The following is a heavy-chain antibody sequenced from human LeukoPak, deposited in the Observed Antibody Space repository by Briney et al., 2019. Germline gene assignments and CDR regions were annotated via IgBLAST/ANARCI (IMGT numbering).Heavy chain of an antibody. D-gene: IGHD6-13*01. J-gene: IGHJ3*02. CDR2: ISYDGSNK. Sequence: GRSLRLSCAASVFTFSSYAMHWVRQAPGKGLEWVAVISYDGSNKYYADSVEGRFTISRDNSKNTLYLQMNSLRAEDTAVYYCARVGGYSSSWYVSDAFDIWGQGTMVTVSS. CDR1: VFTFSSYA. CDR3: ARVGGYSSSWYVSDAFDI. V-gene: IGHV3-30*01.